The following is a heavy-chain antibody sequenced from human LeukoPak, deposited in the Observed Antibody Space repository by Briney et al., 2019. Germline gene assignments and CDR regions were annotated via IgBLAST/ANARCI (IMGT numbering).Heavy chain of an antibody. V-gene: IGHV3-23*01. J-gene: IGHJ4*02. CDR3: VRDGSSWGNFDY. CDR2: ISGSGGST. CDR1: GFTFSSYA. D-gene: IGHD7-27*01. Sequence: GRSLRLSCAASGFTFSSYAMSWVRQAPGKGLEWVSSISGSGGSTYYADSVKGRFTISRDNAKNSLYLQMNSLRTEDTAVYYCVRDGSSWGNFDYWGQGTLVSVSS.